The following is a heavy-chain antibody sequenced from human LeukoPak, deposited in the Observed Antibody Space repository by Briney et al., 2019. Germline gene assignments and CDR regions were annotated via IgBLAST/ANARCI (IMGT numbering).Heavy chain of an antibody. J-gene: IGHJ4*02. Sequence: GGSLRLSCAASGFSFSSYEMNWVHHAPGKGLEWVSYISSSGSIMYSADSVKGRFTISRDNAKNSLYLQMNSLRAEDTAIYYCSGQYSSSSVVDYWGQGTLVTVSS. D-gene: IGHD6-6*01. V-gene: IGHV3-48*03. CDR1: GFSFSSYE. CDR3: SGQYSSSSVVDY. CDR2: ISSSGSIM.